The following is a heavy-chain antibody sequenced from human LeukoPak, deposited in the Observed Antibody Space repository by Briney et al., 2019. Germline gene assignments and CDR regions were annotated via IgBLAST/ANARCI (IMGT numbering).Heavy chain of an antibody. CDR2: ISSRSTYI. CDR3: AELGITMIGGV. Sequence: PGGSLRLSCTVSGFTVSSNSMSWVRQAPGKGLEWVSSISSRSTYIYYADSVKGRFTISRDNAKNSLYLQMNSLRAEDTAVYYCAELGITMIGGVWGKGTTVTISS. CDR1: GFTVSSNS. J-gene: IGHJ6*04. V-gene: IGHV3-21*01. D-gene: IGHD3-10*02.